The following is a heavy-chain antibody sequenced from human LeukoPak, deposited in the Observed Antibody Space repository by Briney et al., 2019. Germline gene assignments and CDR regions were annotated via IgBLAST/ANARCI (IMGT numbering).Heavy chain of an antibody. D-gene: IGHD2-15*01. CDR3: ARDFDYSGGSCYSAYFDY. Sequence: EGSLRLSCAASGFTFSSYEMNWVRQAPGKGLEWVSYICSSGSTIYYADSVKGRFTISRDNAKNSLYLQMNSLRAEDTAVYYCARDFDYSGGSCYSAYFDYWGQGTLVTVSS. V-gene: IGHV3-48*03. CDR2: ICSSGSTI. CDR1: GFTFSSYE. J-gene: IGHJ4*02.